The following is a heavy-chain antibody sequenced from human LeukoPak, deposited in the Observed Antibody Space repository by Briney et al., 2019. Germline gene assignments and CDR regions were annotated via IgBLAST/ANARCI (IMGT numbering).Heavy chain of an antibody. V-gene: IGHV1-24*01. Sequence: ASVKVSCKVSGYTLTELSMHWVRQAPGKRLEWRGGFDPEDGETIYAQKFQGRVTMTEDTSTDTAYMELSSLRSEDTAVYYCGTRRHEGEWLLYYYGMDVWGQGTTVTVSS. CDR3: GTRRHEGEWLLYYYGMDV. D-gene: IGHD3-3*01. CDR2: FDPEDGET. J-gene: IGHJ6*02. CDR1: GYTLTELS.